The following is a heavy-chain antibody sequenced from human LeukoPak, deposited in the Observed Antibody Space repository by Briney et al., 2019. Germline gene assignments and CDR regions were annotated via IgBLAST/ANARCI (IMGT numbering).Heavy chain of an antibody. V-gene: IGHV3-48*01. J-gene: IGHJ6*02. CDR2: ISSSSSTI. D-gene: IGHD3-16*01. CDR3: ARGGGGPHYYYGMDV. Sequence: GGSLRLSCAASGFTFSSYSMNWVRQAPGKGLEWVSYISSSSSTICYADSVKGRFTISRDNAKNSLYLQMNSLRAEDTAVYYCARGGGGPHYYYGMDVWGQGTTVTVSS. CDR1: GFTFSSYS.